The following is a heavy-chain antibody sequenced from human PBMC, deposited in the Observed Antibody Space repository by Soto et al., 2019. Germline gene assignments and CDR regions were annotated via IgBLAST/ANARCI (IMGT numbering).Heavy chain of an antibody. CDR2: IYYSGST. D-gene: IGHD4-17*01. V-gene: IGHV4-59*01. CDR1: VGSIISYY. CDR3: ARTTTVTTLAFDI. J-gene: IGHJ3*02. Sequence: AETQSLTCTCFVGSIISYYWSWIRQPPGKGLEWIVYIYYSGSTNYNPSLKCRVTISVDTSKNQFSLKLSSVTAADTAVYYCARTTTVTTLAFDIWGQGTMVTVSS.